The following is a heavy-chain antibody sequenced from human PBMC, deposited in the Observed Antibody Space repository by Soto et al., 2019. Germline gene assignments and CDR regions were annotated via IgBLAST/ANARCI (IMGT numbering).Heavy chain of an antibody. V-gene: IGHV3-15*01. CDR1: GFTFSNAW. Sequence: GGSLRLSCAASGFTFSNAWMSWVRQAPGKGLEWVGRIKSKTDGGTTDYAAPVKGRFTISRDDSKNTLYLQMNSLRAEDTAVYYCAKDLKGLLLRSGDYWGQGTLVTVSS. CDR2: IKSKTDGGTT. D-gene: IGHD2-15*01. CDR3: AKDLKGLLLRSGDY. J-gene: IGHJ4*02.